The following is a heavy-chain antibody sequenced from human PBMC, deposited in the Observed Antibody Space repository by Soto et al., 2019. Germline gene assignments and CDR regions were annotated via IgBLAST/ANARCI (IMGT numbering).Heavy chain of an antibody. D-gene: IGHD3-16*01. Sequence: QVQLQESGPGLVRPSGTLSLTCDVSGDSISSFNWWSWVRQPPGKGLEWIGEMYHSGSTNYNPSPKSRVTISVDKSNNQFFLDLTSVTAADTAVYYCARLHMFTFGGHVYRPFDMWGQGRMVTVSS. CDR1: GDSISSFNW. V-gene: IGHV4-4*02. CDR2: MYHSGST. CDR3: ARLHMFTFGGHVYRPFDM. J-gene: IGHJ3*02.